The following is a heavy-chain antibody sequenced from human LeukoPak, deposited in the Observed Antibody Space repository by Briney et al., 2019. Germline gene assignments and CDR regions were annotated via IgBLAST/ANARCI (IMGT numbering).Heavy chain of an antibody. Sequence: SETLTLPCTVSDDPICSNNDYWRSIWQPPAKGLEWVATLQFSETLYYSPSLNSLLLISVDTSKNQFSLVLQSVTATDTSVYFCTRGGDVYKLGNFWGQGTLVTVSS. D-gene: IGHD5-24*01. CDR3: TRGGDVYKLGNF. CDR1: DDPICSNNDY. CDR2: LQFSETL. J-gene: IGHJ4*02. V-gene: IGHV4-39*01.